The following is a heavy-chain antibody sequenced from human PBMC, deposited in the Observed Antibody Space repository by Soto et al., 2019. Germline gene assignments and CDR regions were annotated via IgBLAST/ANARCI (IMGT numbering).Heavy chain of an antibody. CDR2: INPSGGST. CDR1: GYTFTSYY. D-gene: IGHD3-22*01. CDR3: ARDWYYYDSSGSKAPNYYYYGMDV. Sequence: GASVKVSCKASGYTFTSYYMHWVRQAPGQGLEWMGIINPSGGSTSYAQKFQGRVTMTRDTSTSTVYMELSSLRSEDTAVYYCARDWYYYDSSGSKAPNYYYYGMDVWGQGTTVTVSS. V-gene: IGHV1-46*03. J-gene: IGHJ6*02.